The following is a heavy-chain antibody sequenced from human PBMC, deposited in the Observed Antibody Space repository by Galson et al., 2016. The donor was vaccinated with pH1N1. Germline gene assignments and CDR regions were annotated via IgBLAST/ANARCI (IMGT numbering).Heavy chain of an antibody. Sequence: SLRLSCAASGFTFRNHVMSWVRQAPGKGPEWVSVITASGDATFYGHSVKGRLTISRDNSRSTVSLQMNSLRADDTAVYYCVTRRPTTTPGVIDYWGHGTLV. J-gene: IGHJ4*01. CDR1: GFTFRNHV. D-gene: IGHD1-1*01. CDR2: ITASGDAT. V-gene: IGHV3-23*01. CDR3: VTRRPTTTPGVIDY.